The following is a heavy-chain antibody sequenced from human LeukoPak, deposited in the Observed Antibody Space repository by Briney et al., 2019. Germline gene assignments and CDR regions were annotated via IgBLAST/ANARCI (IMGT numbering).Heavy chain of an antibody. CDR2: IYYSGST. Sequence: SETLSLTCTVSGGSISSYYWNWIRQPPGKGLEWIGCIYYSGSTNYNPSLKSRVTISVDTSKNQFSLKLSSVTAADTAVYYCARGADSSGYYSIFYFDYWGQGTLVTVSS. V-gene: IGHV4-59*01. J-gene: IGHJ4*02. D-gene: IGHD3-22*01. CDR1: GGSISSYY. CDR3: ARGADSSGYYSIFYFDY.